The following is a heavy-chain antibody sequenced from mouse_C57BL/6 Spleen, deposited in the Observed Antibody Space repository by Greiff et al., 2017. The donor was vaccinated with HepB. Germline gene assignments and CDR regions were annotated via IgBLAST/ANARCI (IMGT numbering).Heavy chain of an antibody. CDR3: ARSDSSGLSWFAY. Sequence: QVQLQQSGAELVRPGTSVKVSCKASGYAFTNYLIEWVKQRRGQGLEWIGVINPGNGGTNYNGKFKGKATLSADKSSSTAYMQPDSLTSEDSEVYFCARSDSSGLSWFAYWGQGTLVTVSA. V-gene: IGHV1-54*01. CDR1: GYAFTNYL. D-gene: IGHD3-2*02. CDR2: INPGNGGT. J-gene: IGHJ3*01.